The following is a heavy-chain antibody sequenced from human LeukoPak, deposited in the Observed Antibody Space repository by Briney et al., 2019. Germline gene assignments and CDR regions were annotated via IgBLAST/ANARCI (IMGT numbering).Heavy chain of an antibody. D-gene: IGHD4-11*01. V-gene: IGHV4-59*08. CDR1: GGSISSYY. J-gene: IGHJ5*02. Sequence: SETLSLTCTVSGGSISSYYWTWIRQPPGKGLEWIGYIYYSGSTNCNPSLKSRVTISVDTSKNPFSLKLSSVTAADTAVYYCARQRTPYSSFDPWGQGTLVTVSS. CDR2: IYYSGST. CDR3: ARQRTPYSSFDP.